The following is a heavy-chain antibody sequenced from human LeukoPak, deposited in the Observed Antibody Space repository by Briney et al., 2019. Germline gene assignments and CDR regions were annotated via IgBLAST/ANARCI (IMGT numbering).Heavy chain of an antibody. V-gene: IGHV3-30*02. CDR1: GFTFSSYG. Sequence: GGSLRLSRAASGFTFSSYGMHWVRQAPGKGLEWVAFIRYDGSNKYYADSVKGRFTISRDNSKNTLYLQMNSLRAEDTAVYYCANAKGLLRFLEWLSDLNAFDIWGQGTMVAVSS. CDR2: IRYDGSNK. J-gene: IGHJ3*02. CDR3: ANAKGLLRFLEWLSDLNAFDI. D-gene: IGHD3-3*01.